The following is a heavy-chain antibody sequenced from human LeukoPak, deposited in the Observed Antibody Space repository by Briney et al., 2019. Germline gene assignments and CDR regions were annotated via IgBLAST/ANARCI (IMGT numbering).Heavy chain of an antibody. CDR1: GFTFSSYA. CDR3: ASALWFGYLDY. Sequence: GGSLRPSCAASGFTFSSYAMHWVRQAPGKGLEWVAAISYDGSKRYYADSVKGRFTISRDNSKNTVYLQMDSLRAEDTAVYYCASALWFGYLDYWGQGTLLTVSS. D-gene: IGHD3-10*01. CDR2: ISYDGSKR. J-gene: IGHJ4*02. V-gene: IGHV3-30*04.